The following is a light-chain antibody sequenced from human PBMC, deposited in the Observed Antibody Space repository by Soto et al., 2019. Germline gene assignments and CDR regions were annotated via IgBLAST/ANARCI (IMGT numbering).Light chain of an antibody. CDR1: SSNIGANSD. J-gene: IGLJ1*01. CDR2: GNT. Sequence: QSALTQPPSVSGAPGQRVTISCTGSSSNIGANSDVHWYQQLTGAAPKLLIYGNTNRPSGVSDRFSASKSGTSASLAITGLQAEDEADYYCQSYDNSLSGFDAFGTGTKVTVL. CDR3: QSYDNSLSGFDA. V-gene: IGLV1-40*01.